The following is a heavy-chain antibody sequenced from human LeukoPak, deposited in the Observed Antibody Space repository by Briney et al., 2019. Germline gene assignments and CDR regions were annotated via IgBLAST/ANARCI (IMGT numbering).Heavy chain of an antibody. CDR1: GFTSSSYG. CDR3: AKDRAAAGTGYFDY. D-gene: IGHD6-13*01. V-gene: IGHV3-30*18. J-gene: IGHJ4*02. Sequence: PGGSLRLSCAASGFTSSSYGMHWVRQAPGKELEWVAVISYDGSNKYYADSVKGRFTISRDNSKNTLYLQMNSLRAEDTAVYYCAKDRAAAGTGYFDYWGQGTLVTVSS. CDR2: ISYDGSNK.